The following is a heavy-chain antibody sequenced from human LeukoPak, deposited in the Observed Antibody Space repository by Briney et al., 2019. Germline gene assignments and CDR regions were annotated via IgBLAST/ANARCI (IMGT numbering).Heavy chain of an antibody. CDR2: ISGNGGGT. V-gene: IGHV3-23*01. Sequence: GGSLRLSCAASGLTFSSYAMSWVRQAPGKGLEWVSGISGNGGGTYYADSVKGRFTISRDNSKNTLYLQMNSLRAEDTAVYYCARDAREYYFDSLGDAFDIWGQGTMVTVSS. CDR1: GLTFSSYA. CDR3: ARDAREYYFDSLGDAFDI. D-gene: IGHD3-9*01. J-gene: IGHJ3*02.